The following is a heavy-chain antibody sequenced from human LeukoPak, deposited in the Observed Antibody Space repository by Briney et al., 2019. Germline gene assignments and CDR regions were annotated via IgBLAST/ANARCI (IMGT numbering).Heavy chain of an antibody. CDR1: GGSFSGYY. Sequence: PSETLSLTCAVYGGSFSGYYWSWIRQPPGKGLEWIGEINHSGSTNYNPSLKSRVTISVDTSKNQFSLKLSSVTAADTAVYYCAAGGRIAAAVEYWGQGTLVTVSS. CDR3: AAGGRIAAAVEY. J-gene: IGHJ4*02. CDR2: INHSGST. D-gene: IGHD6-13*01. V-gene: IGHV4-34*01.